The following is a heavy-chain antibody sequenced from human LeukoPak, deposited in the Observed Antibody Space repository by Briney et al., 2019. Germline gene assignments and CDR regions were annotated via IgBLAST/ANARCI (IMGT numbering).Heavy chain of an antibody. J-gene: IGHJ4*02. CDR3: ARGGRLYGSGSQYLRY. D-gene: IGHD3-10*01. V-gene: IGHV4-34*01. CDR2: INHSGST. CDR1: GGSFSGYY. Sequence: SETLSLTCAVYGGSFSGYYWSWIRQPPGTGLEWIGEINHSGSTNYNPSLKSRVTISVDTSKNQFSLKLSSVTAADTAVYYCARGGRLYGSGSQYLRYWGQGTLVTVSS.